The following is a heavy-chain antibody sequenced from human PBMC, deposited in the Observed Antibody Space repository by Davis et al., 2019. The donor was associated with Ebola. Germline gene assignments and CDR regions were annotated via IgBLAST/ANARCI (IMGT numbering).Heavy chain of an antibody. J-gene: IGHJ4*02. CDR1: GYTFTVYY. D-gene: IGHD4-17*01. V-gene: IGHV1-18*04. CDR2: ISAYNGNT. CDR3: ARDSTVTPFDY. Sequence: ASVKVSCKASGYTFTVYYMHWVRQAPGQGLEWMGWISAYNGNTNYAQKLQGRVTMTTDTSTSTAYMELRSLRSDDTAVYYCARDSTVTPFDYWGQGTLVTVSS.